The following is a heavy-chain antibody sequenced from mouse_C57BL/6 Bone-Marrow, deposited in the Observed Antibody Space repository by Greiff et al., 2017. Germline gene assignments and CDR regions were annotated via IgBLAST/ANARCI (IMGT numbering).Heavy chain of an antibody. J-gene: IGHJ1*03. CDR1: GFTFNTYA. CDR3: VREGYYGSVWYFDV. CDR2: IRSKSSNYAT. V-gene: IGHV10-3*01. D-gene: IGHD1-1*01. Sequence: EVQLVESGGGLVQPKGSLKLSCAASGFTFNTYAMHWVRQAPGKGLEWVARIRSKSSNYATYYADSVKDRFTISRDDSQSMLYLQMNNLKTEDTAMYYCVREGYYGSVWYFDVWGTGTTVTVSS.